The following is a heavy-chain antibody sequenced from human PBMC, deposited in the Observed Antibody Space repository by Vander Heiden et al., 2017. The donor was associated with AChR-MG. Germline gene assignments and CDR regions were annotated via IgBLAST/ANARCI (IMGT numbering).Heavy chain of an antibody. V-gene: IGHV3-21*06. CDR1: GFNLSSYS. CDR2: ISTSTRYI. Sequence: VESGGGLVKQGGSLRLSCAASGFNLSSYSMNWVRQAPGKGLEWLSSISTSTRYIDYADSVEGRFTVSRDSAKNSVYLQMDRLRVEDTAVYYCSKNLGGSGSPYYMDDWGKGTTVTVSS. D-gene: IGHD3-3*01. J-gene: IGHJ6*03. CDR3: SKNLGGSGSPYYMDD.